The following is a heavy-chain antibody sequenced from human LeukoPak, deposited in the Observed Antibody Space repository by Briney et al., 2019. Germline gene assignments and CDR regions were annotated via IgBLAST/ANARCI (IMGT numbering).Heavy chain of an antibody. CDR3: ARDEQQLVPDDY. V-gene: IGHV3-21*01. D-gene: IGHD6-13*01. J-gene: IGHJ4*02. CDR1: GFTFSSYS. CDR2: ISSSSYI. Sequence: GGSLRLSCAASGFTFSSYSMNWVRQAPGKGLEWVSSISSSSYIYYADSVKGRFTIPRDNAKNSLYLQMNSLRAEDTAVYYCARDEQQLVPDDYWGQGTLVTVSS.